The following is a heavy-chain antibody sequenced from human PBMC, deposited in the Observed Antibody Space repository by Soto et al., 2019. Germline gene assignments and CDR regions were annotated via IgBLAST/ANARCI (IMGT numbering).Heavy chain of an antibody. Sequence: ASVKVSCKASGYTFTSYAMHWVRQAPGQRLEWMGWINAGNGNTKYSQKLQGRVTMTTDTSTSTAYMELRSLRSEDTAVYYCAREYGGAMAARGLAAAGDYWGQGTLVTVSS. CDR1: GYTFTSYA. J-gene: IGHJ4*02. CDR2: INAGNGNT. D-gene: IGHD6-13*01. V-gene: IGHV1-3*01. CDR3: AREYGGAMAARGLAAAGDY.